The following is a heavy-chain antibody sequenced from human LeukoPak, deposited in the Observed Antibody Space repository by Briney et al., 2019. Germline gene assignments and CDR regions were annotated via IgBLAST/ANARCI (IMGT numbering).Heavy chain of an antibody. CDR2: ISAYNGNT. Sequence: ASVKVSCKASGYTFTSYGTSWVRQAPGQGLEWMGWISAYNGNTNYAQKLQGRVTMTTDTSTSTAYMELRSLRSDDTAVYYCARVGDIVVVPADPPDYWGQGTLVTVSS. D-gene: IGHD2-2*01. CDR1: GYTFTSYG. J-gene: IGHJ4*02. V-gene: IGHV1-18*01. CDR3: ARVGDIVVVPADPPDY.